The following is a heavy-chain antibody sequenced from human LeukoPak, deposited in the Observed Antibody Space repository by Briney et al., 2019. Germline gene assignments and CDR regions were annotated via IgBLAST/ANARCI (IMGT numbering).Heavy chain of an antibody. CDR3: AREASWFLDP. CDR2: ISSSSSYI. J-gene: IGHJ5*02. V-gene: IGHV3-21*01. Sequence: GGSLRLSCAASGFTFSSYWMTWVRQAPGKGLEWVSSISSSSSYIYYADSVKGRFTISRDNAKNSLYLQMNSLRAEDTAVYYCAREASWFLDPWGQGTLVTVSS. CDR1: GFTFSSYW. D-gene: IGHD6-13*01.